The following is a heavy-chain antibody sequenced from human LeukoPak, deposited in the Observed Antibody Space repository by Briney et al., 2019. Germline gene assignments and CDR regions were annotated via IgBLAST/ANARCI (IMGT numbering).Heavy chain of an antibody. CDR1: GFTVSSNY. D-gene: IGHD3-10*01. Sequence: GGSLRLSCAASGFTVSSNYMSWVRQAPGKGLEWVSVLYSGGNTYYADSVQGRFTISRDNSRNTLYLQMNNLRVEDTAVYYCATEGFRGVLFHIWGQGTVVTVSS. V-gene: IGHV3-66*01. CDR3: ATEGFRGVLFHI. J-gene: IGHJ3*02. CDR2: LYSGGNT.